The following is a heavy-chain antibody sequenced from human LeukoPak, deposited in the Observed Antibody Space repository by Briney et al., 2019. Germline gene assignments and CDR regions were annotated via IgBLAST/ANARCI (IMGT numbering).Heavy chain of an antibody. J-gene: IGHJ4*02. CDR2: INPSGGST. Sequence: ASVKVSCKASGYTFPSYYMHWVRQAPGQGLEWMGIINPSGGSTSYAQKFQGRVTMTRDTSTSTVYMELSSLGSEDTAAYYCARSFTQAARPTFGYWGQGTLVTVSS. V-gene: IGHV1-46*03. CDR3: ARSFTQAARPTFGY. D-gene: IGHD6-6*01. CDR1: GYTFPSYY.